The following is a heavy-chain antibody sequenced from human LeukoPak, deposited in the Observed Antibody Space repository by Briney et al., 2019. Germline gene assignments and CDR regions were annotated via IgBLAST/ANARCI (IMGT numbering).Heavy chain of an antibody. V-gene: IGHV3-48*02. CDR3: ATGDGWFGELSNFDS. CDR1: GFTFNAYS. D-gene: IGHD3-10*01. J-gene: IGHJ4*02. Sequence: GGSLRLSCAASGFTFNAYSMNWVRPAPGKGLEWVSSISSSSSSIYYADSVKGRFTISRDNAKKSLYLQMNSLRDEDTALYYCATGDGWFGELSNFDSWGQGTLVTVSS. CDR2: ISSSSSSI.